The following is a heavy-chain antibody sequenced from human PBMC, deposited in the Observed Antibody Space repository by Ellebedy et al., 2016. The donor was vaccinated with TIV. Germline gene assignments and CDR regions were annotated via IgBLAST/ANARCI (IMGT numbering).Heavy chain of an antibody. CDR2: IYYSGST. CDR3: ARQYYYDSSGYSFDY. CDR1: GGSISSYY. J-gene: IGHJ4*02. V-gene: IGHV4-59*08. D-gene: IGHD3-22*01. Sequence: MPSETLSLTCTVSGGSISSYYWSWIRQPPGKGLEWIGYIYYSGSTNYNPSLKSRVTISVDTSKNQFSLKLSSVTAADTAVYYCARQYYYDSSGYSFDYWGQGTLVTVSS.